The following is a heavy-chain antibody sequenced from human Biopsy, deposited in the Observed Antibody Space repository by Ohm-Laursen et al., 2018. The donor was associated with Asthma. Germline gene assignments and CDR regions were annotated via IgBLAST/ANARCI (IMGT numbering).Heavy chain of an antibody. D-gene: IGHD3-3*02. CDR2: IKHDGTEK. J-gene: IGHJ1*01. CDR1: GFTFGNFW. CDR3: ARTFHFWSPYHAEHYQL. V-gene: IGHV3-7*01. Sequence: LSLTCAASGFTFGNFWMSWGRQTPGKGLEWVANIKHDGTEKNHVDSLKGRFTISRDNAKDSLYLQMNSLRAEDTAVYYCARTFHFWSPYHAEHYQLWGQGTLVTVSS.